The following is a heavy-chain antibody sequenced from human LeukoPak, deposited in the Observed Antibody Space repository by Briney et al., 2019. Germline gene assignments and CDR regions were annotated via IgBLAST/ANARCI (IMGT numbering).Heavy chain of an antibody. Sequence: SETLSLTRTVSGGSISSSSYYWSWIRQPPGKGLEWIGYIYYRGSTNYDPSLKSRVTISVDTSKNQFSLKLSSVTAADTAVYYCARGSSGWDTFDPWGQGTLVPVSS. V-gene: IGHV4-61*01. CDR1: GGSISSSSYY. J-gene: IGHJ5*02. CDR2: IYYRGST. D-gene: IGHD6-19*01. CDR3: ARGSSGWDTFDP.